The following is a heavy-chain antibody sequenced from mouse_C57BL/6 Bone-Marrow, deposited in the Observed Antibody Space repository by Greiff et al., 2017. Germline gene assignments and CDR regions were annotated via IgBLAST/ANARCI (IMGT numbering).Heavy chain of an antibody. Sequence: VQLQQSGAELAKPGASVKLSCKASGYTFTSYWMHWVKQRPGQGLEWIGYINPSSGYTKYNQKFKDKATLTADKSSSTAYMQLSSLTYEDTAVYYCARYCYYYGSRGYYYAMDYGGQGTAVTVSS. CDR3: ARYCYYYGSRGYYYAMDY. V-gene: IGHV1-7*01. D-gene: IGHD1-1*01. CDR1: GYTFTSYW. CDR2: INPSSGYT. J-gene: IGHJ4*01.